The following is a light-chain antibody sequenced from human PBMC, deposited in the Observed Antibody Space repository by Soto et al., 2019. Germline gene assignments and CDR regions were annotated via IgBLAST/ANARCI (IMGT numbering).Light chain of an antibody. CDR2: GTS. CDR1: QSVNSNY. V-gene: IGKV3-20*01. Sequence: EIVLTQSPGTLSLSPGERATLSCRASQSVNSNYLAWYQQKPGQSPRVLMYGTSNMTTGIPARFSGSGSGTDFTLTISRLEPEDFAVYYCQQYDKSLRTFGQGTKVEIK. CDR3: QQYDKSLRT. J-gene: IGKJ1*01.